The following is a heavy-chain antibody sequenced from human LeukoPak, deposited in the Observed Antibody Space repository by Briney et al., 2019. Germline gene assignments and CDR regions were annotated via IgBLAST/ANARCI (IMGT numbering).Heavy chain of an antibody. J-gene: IGHJ5*02. CDR1: GFTLSNYE. CDR2: ISKGGATV. CDR3: ARLSVSITRRFDL. D-gene: IGHD3-3*01. V-gene: IGHV3-48*03. Sequence: GGSLRLSCAPSGFTLSNYEMTWVRLTPGKGLQWISYISKGGATVLYAESVKGRFTISRDNANSSLYLQMNGLRAEDTAVYFCARLSVSITRRFDLWGQGTFVTVSS.